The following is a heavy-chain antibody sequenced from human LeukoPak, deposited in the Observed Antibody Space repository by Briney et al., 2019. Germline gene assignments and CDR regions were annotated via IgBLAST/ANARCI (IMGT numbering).Heavy chain of an antibody. CDR1: GFTFSSFA. CDR2: ISGSGDNT. D-gene: IGHD2-21*01. CDR3: ARLKGERSLFEY. V-gene: IGHV3-23*01. J-gene: IGHJ4*02. Sequence: GGSLRLSCAASGFTFSSFAMHWVRQAPGKGLEWVSSISGSGDNTYYADSVEGRFTISRDNAKNSLDLQMNSLRGEDTAVYYCARLKGERSLFEYWGQGTLVTVSS.